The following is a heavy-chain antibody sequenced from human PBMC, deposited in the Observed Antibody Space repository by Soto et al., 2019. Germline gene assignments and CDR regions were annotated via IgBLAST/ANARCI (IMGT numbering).Heavy chain of an antibody. J-gene: IGHJ4*02. CDR3: ARLSSSGWPIDS. V-gene: IGHV4-31*03. CDR2: TYYSENT. CDR1: CGSIISGVYY. Sequence: SETLSLTCTFSCGSIISGVYYWNWIRQHPGKGLEWIGYTYYSENTYYNPSLNSRITISADTSKNQFSLKLSSVTAADTAVYYCARLSSSGWPIDSWGQGTLVTVSS. D-gene: IGHD6-19*01.